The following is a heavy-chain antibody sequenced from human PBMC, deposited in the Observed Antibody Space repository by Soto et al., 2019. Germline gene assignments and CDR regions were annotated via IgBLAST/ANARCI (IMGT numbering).Heavy chain of an antibody. Sequence: SQTLSLTCAISGDSVSSNRAACNWIRQSPSRGLEWLGRTYYRSKWYNDYAVSVKSRITINPDTSKNQFSLQLNSVTPEDTAVYYCARGYCSGGSCYSSLKNWFDPWGHGTLVTASS. J-gene: IGHJ5*02. V-gene: IGHV6-1*01. CDR2: TYYRSKWYN. CDR1: GDSVSSNRAA. CDR3: ARGYCSGGSCYSSLKNWFDP. D-gene: IGHD2-15*01.